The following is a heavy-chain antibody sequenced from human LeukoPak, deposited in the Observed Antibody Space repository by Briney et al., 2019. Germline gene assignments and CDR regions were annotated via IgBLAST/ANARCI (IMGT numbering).Heavy chain of an antibody. J-gene: IGHJ4*02. CDR2: IKQDGSEK. CDR1: GFTFSSYW. V-gene: IGHV3-7*03. D-gene: IGHD3-3*01. CDR3: ARGGPKLDFWSGYPLDY. Sequence: GGSLRLSCAASGFTFSSYWMSWVRQAPGKGLEWVANIKQDGSEKYYVDSVKGRFTISRDNAKNSLYLQMNSPRAEDTAVYYCARGGPKLDFWSGYPLDYWGQGTLVTVSS.